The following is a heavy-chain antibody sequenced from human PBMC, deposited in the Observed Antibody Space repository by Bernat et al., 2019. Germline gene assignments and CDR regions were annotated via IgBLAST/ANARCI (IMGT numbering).Heavy chain of an antibody. J-gene: IGHJ3*01. CDR3: ASTLEVGATYY. Sequence: QLQLQESGPGLVKPSETLSLTCTVSGGSISSSSYYWGWIRQPPGKGLEWIGSIYYSGSTYYNPSLESRVTISVDTSKNQFSLKLSSVTAADTAVYYCASTLEVGATYYWGQGTMVTVSS. D-gene: IGHD1-26*01. CDR1: GGSISSSSYY. V-gene: IGHV4-39*01. CDR2: IYYSGST.